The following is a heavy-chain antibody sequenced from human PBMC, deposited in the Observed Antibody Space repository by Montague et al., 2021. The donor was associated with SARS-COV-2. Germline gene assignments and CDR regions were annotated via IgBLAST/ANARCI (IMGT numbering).Heavy chain of an antibody. Sequence: SETLSLTCGVSGVSLTSYYWSWVRQPAGKGLEWIGHINASGSTNYIPSLKSRVRLSIDNPKNQFSLKLESLTAADTAVYYCVRDWGNWYYFDYWGQGALVTVSS. CDR1: GVSLTSYY. CDR3: VRDWGNWYYFDY. CDR2: INASGST. J-gene: IGHJ4*02. D-gene: IGHD3-16*01. V-gene: IGHV4-4*07.